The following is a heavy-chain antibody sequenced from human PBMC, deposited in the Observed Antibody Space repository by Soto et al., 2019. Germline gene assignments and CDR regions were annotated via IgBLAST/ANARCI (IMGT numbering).Heavy chain of an antibody. CDR1: GFTFSTYA. Sequence: GGSLRLSCASSGFTFSTYAMAWVRQAPGKGLEWVSGVSSSSLNTDYADPVKGRFYISRDNSKNTLSLHMNSLRAEDTALYYCARDRGYCISTSCYPLLVYWGQGTLVTVSS. D-gene: IGHD2-2*01. CDR3: ARDRGYCISTSCYPLLVY. CDR2: VSSSSLNT. J-gene: IGHJ4*02. V-gene: IGHV3-23*01.